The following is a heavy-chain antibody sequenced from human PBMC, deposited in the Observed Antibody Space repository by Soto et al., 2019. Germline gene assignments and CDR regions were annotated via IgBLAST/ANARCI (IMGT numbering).Heavy chain of an antibody. V-gene: IGHV3-73*01. D-gene: IGHD3-3*01. CDR1: GFTFSGSA. J-gene: IGHJ6*03. CDR3: SRQASDFWSGKPQYYMDV. CDR2: IRSKGNNYAT. Sequence: EVQLVESGGGLVQPGRSLKLSCAASGFTFSGSAMQWVRQASGKGLEWVGRIRSKGNNYATAYGASLKGRFTISRDDSKNTAYLQMNSLNTEDTAVYYCSRQASDFWSGKPQYYMDVWGKGTTVTVSS.